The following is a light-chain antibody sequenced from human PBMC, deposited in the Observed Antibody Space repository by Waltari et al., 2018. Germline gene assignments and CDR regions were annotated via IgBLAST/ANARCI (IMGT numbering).Light chain of an antibody. CDR3: ASFAGSNTL. V-gene: IGLV2-8*01. J-gene: IGLJ2*01. CDR2: EVS. Sequence: QSALTQPPSASGSPGQSVPISCTGTSTDIGVYNYVSWYQQHPGNAPKLLIYEVSERPSGVPDRFSGSKSGITASLTVFGLQTEDEADYYCASFAGSNTLFGGGTKLTVL. CDR1: STDIGVYNY.